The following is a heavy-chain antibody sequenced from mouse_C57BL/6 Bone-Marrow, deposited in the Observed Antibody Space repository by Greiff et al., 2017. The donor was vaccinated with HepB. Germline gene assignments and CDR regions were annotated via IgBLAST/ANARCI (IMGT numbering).Heavy chain of an antibody. CDR1: GFSFTSYG. V-gene: IGHV2-2*01. D-gene: IGHD4-1*01. Sequence: VKVVESGPGLVQPSQSLSITCTVSGFSFTSYGVHWVRQSPGKGLEWLGVIWSGGSTDYNAAFISRLSISKDNSKSQVFFKMNRLQADDTAIYYCARSPSLGQGFDYWGQGTTLTVSS. J-gene: IGHJ2*01. CDR3: ARSPSLGQGFDY. CDR2: IWSGGST.